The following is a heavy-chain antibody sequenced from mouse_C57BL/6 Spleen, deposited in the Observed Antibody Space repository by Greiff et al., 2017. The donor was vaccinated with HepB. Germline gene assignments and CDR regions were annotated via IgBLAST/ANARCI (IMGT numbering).Heavy chain of an antibody. CDR2: INPSSGYT. V-gene: IGHV1-7*01. J-gene: IGHJ4*01. D-gene: IGHD1-1*01. CDR1: GYTFTSYW. Sequence: LQESGAELAKPGASVKLSCKASGYTFTSYWMHWVKQRPGQGLEWIGYINPSSGYTKYNQKFKDKATLTADKSSSTAYMQLSSLTYEDSAVYYCAKGGITTVVEAAWYYAMDYWGQGTSVTVSS. CDR3: AKGGITTVVEAAWYYAMDY.